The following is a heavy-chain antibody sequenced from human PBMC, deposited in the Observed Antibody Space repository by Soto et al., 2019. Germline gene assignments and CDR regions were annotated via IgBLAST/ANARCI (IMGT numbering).Heavy chain of an antibody. V-gene: IGHV3-23*01. CDR3: AKDGLLWFGELFYRALENYYYYGMDV. CDR2: ISGSGGST. D-gene: IGHD3-10*01. J-gene: IGHJ6*02. Sequence: GGSLRLSCAASGFTFSSYAMSWVRQAPGKGLEWVSAISGSGGSTYYADSVKGRFTISRDNSKNTLYLQMNSLRAEDTAVYYCAKDGLLWFGELFYRALENYYYYGMDVWGQGTTVTVSS. CDR1: GFTFSSYA.